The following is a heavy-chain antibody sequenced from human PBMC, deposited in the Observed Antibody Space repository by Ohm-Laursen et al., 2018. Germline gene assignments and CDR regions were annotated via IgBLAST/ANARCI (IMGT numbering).Heavy chain of an antibody. D-gene: IGHD5-24*01. Sequence: GTLSLTCSVYGGTFSGYDWSWIRQPPGKGLEWIGEINHSGRTNYNPSLKSRVIISVDTSKNQVSLRMSPVTAADTAVYYCARYSPVEMIIRGAFDIWGQGTMVTVSS. CDR2: INHSGRT. CDR3: ARYSPVEMIIRGAFDI. CDR1: GGTFSGYD. J-gene: IGHJ3*02. V-gene: IGHV4-34*01.